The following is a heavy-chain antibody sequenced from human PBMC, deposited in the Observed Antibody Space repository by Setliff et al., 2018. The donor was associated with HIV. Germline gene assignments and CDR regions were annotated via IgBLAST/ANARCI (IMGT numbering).Heavy chain of an antibody. CDR3: ARAINKSFDI. J-gene: IGHJ3*02. V-gene: IGHV4-4*08. Sequence: PSETLSLTCTASGGSISSYYWSWIRQPPGKGLEWIGHMYTSGSTTYNPSLKSRVTLSVDTSRNQFSLKLSSVTAADTAVYYCARAINKSFDIWGQGTMVTVSS. CDR2: MYTSGST. CDR1: GGSISSYY.